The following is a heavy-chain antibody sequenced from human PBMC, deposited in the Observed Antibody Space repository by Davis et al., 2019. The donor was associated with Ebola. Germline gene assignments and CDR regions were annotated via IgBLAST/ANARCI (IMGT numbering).Heavy chain of an antibody. CDR1: GFTFSSYA. CDR2: ITSSSSTI. Sequence: GGSLRLSCAASGFTFSSYAMHWVRQAPGKGLEWVSYITSSSSTIYYADSVKGRFTISRDNAKNSLYLQMNNVRAEDTAVYYCARDLRWHDAYDIWGQGTTVTVSS. D-gene: IGHD4-23*01. J-gene: IGHJ3*02. CDR3: ARDLRWHDAYDI. V-gene: IGHV3-48*04.